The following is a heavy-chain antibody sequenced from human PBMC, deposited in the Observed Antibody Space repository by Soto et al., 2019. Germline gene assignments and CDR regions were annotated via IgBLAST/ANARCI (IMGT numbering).Heavy chain of an antibody. D-gene: IGHD3-22*01. CDR3: ARDLADSSGSAFAFDI. Sequence: ASVKVSCKASGYTFTGYYMHWVRQAPGQGLEWMGWINPNSGGTNYAQKFQGRVTMTRDTSISTAYMELSRLRSDDTRVYYCARDLADSSGSAFAFDIWGQGTMVT. V-gene: IGHV1-2*02. CDR1: GYTFTGYY. J-gene: IGHJ3*02. CDR2: INPNSGGT.